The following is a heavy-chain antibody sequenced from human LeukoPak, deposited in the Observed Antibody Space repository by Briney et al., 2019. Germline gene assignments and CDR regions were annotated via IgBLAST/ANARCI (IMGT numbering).Heavy chain of an antibody. CDR1: GFTFSSYS. CDR2: ISSSSSYI. J-gene: IGHJ4*02. Sequence: KPGGSLRLSCAASGFTFSSYSMNWVRQAPGKGLEWVSSISSSSSYIYYADSVKGRFTISRDNAKNSLYLQMNSLRAEDTAVYYCARENDYSNYINYFDYWGQGTLVTVSS. D-gene: IGHD4-11*01. V-gene: IGHV3-21*01. CDR3: ARENDYSNYINYFDY.